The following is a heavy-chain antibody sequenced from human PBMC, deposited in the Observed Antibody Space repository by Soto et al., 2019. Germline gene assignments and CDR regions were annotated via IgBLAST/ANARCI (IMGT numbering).Heavy chain of an antibody. V-gene: IGHV3-11*01. CDR3: ARDHGGGGLALEF. Sequence: QVHLEESGGGLVKSGGSLRLSCTASGFTFSDYYMSWIRQAPGKGLEWVSDISNSGRITHHADSMEGRFTISRDNAKNSLYLQMNSRRPEDSAIYYCARDHGGGGLALEFWGQGTLVTVSS. CDR2: ISNSGRIT. D-gene: IGHD3-16*01. J-gene: IGHJ4*02. CDR1: GFTFSDYY.